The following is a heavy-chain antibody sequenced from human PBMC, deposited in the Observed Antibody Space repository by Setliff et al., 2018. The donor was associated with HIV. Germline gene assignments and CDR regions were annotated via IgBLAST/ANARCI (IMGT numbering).Heavy chain of an antibody. CDR3: ARDHGSGFTTVTYYFDY. V-gene: IGHV4-61*09. J-gene: IGHJ4*02. D-gene: IGHD4-17*01. Sequence: PSETLSLTCTVSGGSISSGSYYWSWIRQPAGKGLEWIGHIYTSGSTNYNPSLKSRVTISVDTSKNQFSLKLSSVTAADTAVYYCARDHGSGFTTVTYYFDYWGQGTLVTVSS. CDR1: GGSISSGSYY. CDR2: IYTSGST.